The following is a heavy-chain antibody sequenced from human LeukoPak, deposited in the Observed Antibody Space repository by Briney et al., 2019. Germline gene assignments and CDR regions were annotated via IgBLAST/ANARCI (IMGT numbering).Heavy chain of an antibody. CDR1: GFTFSSYS. CDR2: ISSSSSYI. Sequence: GGSLRLSCAASGFTFSSYSMNWVRQAPGKGLEWVSSISSSSSYIYCADSVKGRFTISRDNAKNSLYLQMNSLRAEDTAVYYCAREGPEGITFAFDIWGQGTMVTVSS. V-gene: IGHV3-21*01. CDR3: AREGPEGITFAFDI. D-gene: IGHD2/OR15-2a*01. J-gene: IGHJ3*02.